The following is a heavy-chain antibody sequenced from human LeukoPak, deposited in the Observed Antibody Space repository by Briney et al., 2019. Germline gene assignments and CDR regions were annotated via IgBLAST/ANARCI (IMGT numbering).Heavy chain of an antibody. D-gene: IGHD3-22*01. V-gene: IGHV3-9*01. CDR2: INWNSGSI. Sequence: SLRLSCAASGFTLDDYAIHWGRHAPGRGLEWVSGINWNSGSIGYADSVKGRFTISRDNAKNSLYLQMNSLRAEDTALYYCAKDIGSSGYYYPDYWGQGTLVTVSS. CDR3: AKDIGSSGYYYPDY. J-gene: IGHJ4*02. CDR1: GFTLDDYA.